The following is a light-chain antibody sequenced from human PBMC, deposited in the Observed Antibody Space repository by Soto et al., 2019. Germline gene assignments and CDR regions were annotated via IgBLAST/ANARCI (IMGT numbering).Light chain of an antibody. Sequence: EIVVTQSPATLSVSAGERVTLSCRASQSVGNKVAWYQQKPGQAPRLLIYDTSTRATGIPARFSGSGFGTEFTLTITSQQSEDFAIYHCQQYNTWRSITFGQGTRLEIK. CDR2: DTS. CDR3: QQYNTWRSIT. CDR1: QSVGNK. J-gene: IGKJ5*01. V-gene: IGKV3-15*01.